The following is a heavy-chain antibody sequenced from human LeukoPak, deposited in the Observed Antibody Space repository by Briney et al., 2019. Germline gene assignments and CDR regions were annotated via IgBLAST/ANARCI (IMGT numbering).Heavy chain of an antibody. J-gene: IGHJ6*02. CDR2: INHRGST. V-gene: IGHV4-34*01. D-gene: IGHD4-17*01. Sequence: SETLSLTCAVYGGSFSGYYWSWIRQPLGKGLEWIGEINHRGSTNYNPSLKSRVTISVDTSKNQFSLKLSSVTAADTAVYYCARLRAYYYYYYGMDGWGQGTTVTVSS. CDR1: GGSFSGYY. CDR3: ARLRAYYYYYYGMDG.